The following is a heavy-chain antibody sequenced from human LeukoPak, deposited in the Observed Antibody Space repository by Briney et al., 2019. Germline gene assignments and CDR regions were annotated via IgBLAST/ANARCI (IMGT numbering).Heavy chain of an antibody. V-gene: IGHV3-64*01. J-gene: IGHJ6*02. CDR3: AAPSGSDAGTYYYYGMDV. D-gene: IGHD3-10*01. CDR2: ISSNGGST. Sequence: GGSLRLSCAASGFTFSSYWVHWVRQAPGKGLEYVSAISSNGGSTYYANSVKGRFTISRDISKSTVSLQMGSLRAEDMGVYYCAAPSGSDAGTYYYYGMDVWGQGTTVTVSS. CDR1: GFTFSSYW.